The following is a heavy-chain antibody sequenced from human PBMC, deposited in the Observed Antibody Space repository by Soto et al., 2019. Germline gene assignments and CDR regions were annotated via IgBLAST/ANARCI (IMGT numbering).Heavy chain of an antibody. CDR3: VKDGGYCSSATCYSPRNHYFDS. Sequence: PGGFLRLSCVASGFSFSDYWMSWVRQAPGKGPEWVANIKFDGSVRQYVDSVRGRFSISRDNFRNSLFLQMNSLRAGDTAIYYCVKDGGYCSSATCYSPRNHYFDSWGQGTLVTVSS. CDR1: GFSFSDYW. V-gene: IGHV3-7*03. J-gene: IGHJ4*02. D-gene: IGHD2-2*01. CDR2: IKFDGSVR.